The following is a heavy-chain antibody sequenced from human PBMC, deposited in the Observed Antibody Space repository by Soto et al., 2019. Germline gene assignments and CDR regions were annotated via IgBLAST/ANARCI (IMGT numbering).Heavy chain of an antibody. Sequence: QVQLVQSGAEVKKPGASVKVSCKASGYTFTGYYMHWVRQAPGQGLEWMGWINPNSGGTNYAQKFQGWVTMTRDTAISTAYMELSRLRSDDTAVYYCARARYNWKGGFDYWGQGTLVTVSS. J-gene: IGHJ4*02. V-gene: IGHV1-2*04. CDR2: INPNSGGT. D-gene: IGHD1-20*01. CDR3: ARARYNWKGGFDY. CDR1: GYTFTGYY.